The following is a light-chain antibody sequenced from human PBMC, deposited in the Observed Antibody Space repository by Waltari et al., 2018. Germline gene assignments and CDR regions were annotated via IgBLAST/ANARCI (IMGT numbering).Light chain of an antibody. V-gene: IGLV2-23*03. CDR2: EGN. CDR1: HCNVGGYNL. J-gene: IGLJ2*01. Sequence: QSALTQPASVSGSPGQSITISCTGFHCNVGGYNLVSWYQKHPGKAPKLLIYEGNRRPSVVSNRFSGSKSDNTASLTLSGLQAEDEADYYCCSNVGSSVFFGGGTKLTVL. CDR3: CSNVGSSVF.